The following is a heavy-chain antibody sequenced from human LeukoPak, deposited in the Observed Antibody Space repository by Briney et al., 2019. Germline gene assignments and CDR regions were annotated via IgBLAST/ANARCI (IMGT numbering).Heavy chain of an antibody. CDR3: ARGWFGELSFFDY. CDR1: GFTFSSYS. D-gene: IGHD3-10*01. CDR2: ISSSSSYI. Sequence: GGSLRHSCAASGFTFSSYSMNWVRQAPGKGLEWVSSISSSSSYIYYADSVKGRFTISRDNAKNSLYLQMNSLRAEDTAVYYCARGWFGELSFFDYWGQGTLVTVSS. J-gene: IGHJ4*02. V-gene: IGHV3-21*01.